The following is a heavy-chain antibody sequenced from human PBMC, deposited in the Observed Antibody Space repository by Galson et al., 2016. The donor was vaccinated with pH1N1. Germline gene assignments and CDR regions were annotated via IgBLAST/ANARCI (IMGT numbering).Heavy chain of an antibody. CDR2: LFPYNGNT. CDR1: GCAFASFE. V-gene: IGHV1-18*04. Sequence: SVKVFCTAFGCAFASFEITGVFQSSGQGLFWVDRLFPYNGNTDYAQRFQGRLTMTTDRSTSTAYMHLKGLTSDDTAVYYCATGHYYETSGYAADYWGQ. J-gene: IGHJ4*02. D-gene: IGHD3-22*01. CDR3: ATGHYYETSGYAADY.